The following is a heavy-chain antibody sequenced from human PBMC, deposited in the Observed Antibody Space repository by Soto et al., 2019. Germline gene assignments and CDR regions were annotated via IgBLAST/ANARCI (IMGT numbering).Heavy chain of an antibody. CDR3: VRYPRSVGGSYRPDY. Sequence: EVQLVQSGGGSVQPGGSLRLSCAASGFTFSHYWMHWVRQVPGKGLVWVSRINSDGSITNYADAVKGRFTISRDNVKNTLYLQMNSLRAEDTAVYYCVRYPRSVGGSYRPDYWGQGTLVTVSS. CDR1: GFTFSHYW. CDR2: INSDGSIT. D-gene: IGHD3-16*02. V-gene: IGHV3-74*01. J-gene: IGHJ4*02.